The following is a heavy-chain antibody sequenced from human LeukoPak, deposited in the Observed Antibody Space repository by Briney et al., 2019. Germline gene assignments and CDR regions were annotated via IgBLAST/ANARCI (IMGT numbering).Heavy chain of an antibody. D-gene: IGHD3-10*01. J-gene: IGHJ4*02. Sequence: PGGSLRLSCAASGFTFSSYGMHWVRQAPGKGLEWVAFIRYDGSNKYYADSVKGRFTISRDNSKNTLYLQMNSLRAEDTAVYYCEKDWEYYGSGSPDYWGQGTLVTVSS. CDR2: IRYDGSNK. CDR1: GFTFSSYG. V-gene: IGHV3-30*02. CDR3: EKDWEYYGSGSPDY.